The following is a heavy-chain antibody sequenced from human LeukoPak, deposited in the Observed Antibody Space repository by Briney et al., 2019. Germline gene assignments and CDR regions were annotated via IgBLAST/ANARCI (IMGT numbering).Heavy chain of an antibody. D-gene: IGHD5-24*01. J-gene: IGHJ4*02. Sequence: QAGGSLRLSCAASGFTVSSNYMSWVRQAPGKGLEWVSVIYSGGSTYYADSVEGRFTISRDNSKNTLYLQMNSLRAEDTAVYYCARDREPDRSYYFDYWGQGTLVTVSS. CDR3: ARDREPDRSYYFDY. CDR2: IYSGGST. V-gene: IGHV3-53*01. CDR1: GFTVSSNY.